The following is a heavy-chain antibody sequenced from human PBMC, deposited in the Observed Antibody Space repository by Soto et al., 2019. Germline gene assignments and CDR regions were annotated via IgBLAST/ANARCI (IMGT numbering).Heavy chain of an antibody. J-gene: IGHJ4*02. CDR2: ISAYNGNT. CDR1: GYTFTSYG. Sequence: ASVKVSCKASGYTFTSYGISWVLQAPGQGLEWMGWISAYNGNTNYAQKLQGRVTMTADTSTSTAYMELRSLRSDDTAVYYCAVNYDILTGRDYWGQGTLVTVS. V-gene: IGHV1-18*01. D-gene: IGHD3-9*01. CDR3: AVNYDILTGRDY.